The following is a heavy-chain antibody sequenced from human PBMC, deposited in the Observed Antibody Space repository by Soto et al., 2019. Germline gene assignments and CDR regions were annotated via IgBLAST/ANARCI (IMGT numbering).Heavy chain of an antibody. CDR3: ARGLRAAGTTTVVITPSHYYYYYMDV. CDR1: GGTFSSYT. Sequence: ASVKVSCKASGGTFSSYTISWVRQAPGQGLEWMGRIIPILGIANYAQKFQGRVTITADKSTSTAYMELSSLRSEDTAVYYCARGLRAAGTTTVVITPSHYYYYYMDVWGKGTTVTVSS. V-gene: IGHV1-69*02. CDR2: IIPILGIA. J-gene: IGHJ6*03. D-gene: IGHD6-13*01.